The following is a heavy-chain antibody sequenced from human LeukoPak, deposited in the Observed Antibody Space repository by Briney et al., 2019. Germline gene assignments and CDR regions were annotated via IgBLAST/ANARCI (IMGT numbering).Heavy chain of an antibody. V-gene: IGHV3-23*01. CDR1: GFSFSSFA. Sequence: GGSLRLSCAASGFSFSSFAMSWVRQAPGQGLEWVSVISGNGVYTYYIDSVKGRFTISRDTSRATLYLEVNSLGAEDTALYYCARVRGSSIYGYLDYWGQGILVTVS. D-gene: IGHD3-10*01. J-gene: IGHJ4*02. CDR3: ARVRGSSIYGYLDY. CDR2: ISGNGVYT.